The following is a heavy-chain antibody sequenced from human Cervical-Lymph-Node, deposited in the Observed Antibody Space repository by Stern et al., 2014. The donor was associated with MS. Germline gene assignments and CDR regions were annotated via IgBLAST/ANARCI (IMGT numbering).Heavy chain of an antibody. V-gene: IGHV1-69*01. CDR1: GGRFSSYT. CDR2: ITPIFGDA. CDR3: ARRDGTASRNGLAF. D-gene: IGHD1-1*01. J-gene: IGHJ4*02. Sequence: QVQLVQSGAEVKRPGSSVKVSCEVSGGRFSSYTITWVRQAPGQGLEWVGGITPIFGDADSAQKFQGRVKLTADESLNTAYLELTNRTSDDTAVYYCARRDGTASRNGLAFWGQGTLVVVSS.